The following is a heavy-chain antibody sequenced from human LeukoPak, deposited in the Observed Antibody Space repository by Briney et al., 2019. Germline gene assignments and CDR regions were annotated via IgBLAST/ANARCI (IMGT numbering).Heavy chain of an antibody. CDR1: ASTFSNYA. V-gene: IGHV3-23*01. Sequence: GGSLRLSCAASASTFSNYAMNWVRQAPGKGLEWISTIGGSGSTTYYADSIKGRFIISRDNSKNTLYLQMNSLRAEDSAAYYCAKGEAHAFWSGYYFDYWGQGTLVTVSS. CDR2: IGGSGSTT. CDR3: AKGEAHAFWSGYYFDY. J-gene: IGHJ4*02. D-gene: IGHD3-3*01.